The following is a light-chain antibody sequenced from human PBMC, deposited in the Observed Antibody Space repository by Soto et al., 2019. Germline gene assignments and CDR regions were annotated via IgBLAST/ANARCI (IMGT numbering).Light chain of an antibody. CDR2: EVS. V-gene: IGLV2-14*01. Sequence: QSVLTQPASVSGSPGQSITISCTGTSSDIGGYNYVSWYQQHPGKAPKLIIYEVSNRPSEISSRFSGSKSGNTASLTISGLQAEDEAHYHCSSYTSSSTSVVFGGGTQLTVL. J-gene: IGLJ2*01. CDR3: SSYTSSSTSVV. CDR1: SSDIGGYNY.